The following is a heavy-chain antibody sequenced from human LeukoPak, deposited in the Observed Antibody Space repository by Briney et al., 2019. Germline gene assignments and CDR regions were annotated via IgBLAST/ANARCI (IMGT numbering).Heavy chain of an antibody. CDR2: INHSGST. Sequence: SETLSLTCAVYGGSFSGYYWSWIRQPPGKGLERIGEINHSGSTNYNPSLKSRVTISVDTSKNQFSLKLSSVTAANTAVYYCARGPRRSGSYYSNYYYGMDVWGQGTTVTVSS. CDR1: GGSFSGYY. J-gene: IGHJ6*02. V-gene: IGHV4-34*01. D-gene: IGHD3-10*01. CDR3: ARGPRRSGSYYSNYYYGMDV.